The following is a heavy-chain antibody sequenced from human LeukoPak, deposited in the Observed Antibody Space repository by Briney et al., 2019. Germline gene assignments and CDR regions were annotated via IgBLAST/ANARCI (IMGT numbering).Heavy chain of an antibody. J-gene: IGHJ4*02. CDR3: ARHETYSSSWYSRQGHYFDY. CDR2: IYYSGST. CDR1: GGSISSSSYY. Sequence: PSETLSLTCTVSGGSISSSSYYWGWIRQPPGKGLEWIGSIYYSGSTYYNPSLKSRVTISVDTSKNQFSLKLSSVTAADTAVYYCARHETYSSSWYSRQGHYFDYWGQGTLVTVSS. D-gene: IGHD6-13*01. V-gene: IGHV4-39*01.